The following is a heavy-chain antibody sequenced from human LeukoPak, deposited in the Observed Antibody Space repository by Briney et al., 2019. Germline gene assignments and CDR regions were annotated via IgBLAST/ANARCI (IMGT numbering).Heavy chain of an antibody. CDR2: ISSSSSTI. D-gene: IGHD2-15*01. Sequence: GGSLRLSCAASGFTFSSYNLNWVRQAPGKGLEWVSSISSSSSTIYYADSVKGRFTISRDNAKNSLYLQMNSLRAEDTAVYYCARDLSPIVVVVAATGWGQGTLVTVSS. CDR3: ARDLSPIVVVVAATG. CDR1: GFTFSSYN. J-gene: IGHJ4*02. V-gene: IGHV3-48*01.